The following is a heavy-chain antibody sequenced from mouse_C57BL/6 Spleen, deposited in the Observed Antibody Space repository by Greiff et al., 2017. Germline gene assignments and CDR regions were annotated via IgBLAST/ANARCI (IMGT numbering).Heavy chain of an antibody. D-gene: IGHD1-1*01. CDR1: GYTFTDYN. V-gene: IGHV1-22*01. J-gene: IGHJ4*01. CDR3: ARKDGGYYGSRSAMDY. CDR2: INPNNGGT. Sequence: VQLKQSGPELVKPGASVKMSCKASGYTFTDYNMHWVKQSHGKSLEWIGYINPNNGGTSYNQKFKGKATLTVNKSSSTAYMELRSLTSEDSAVYYCARKDGGYYGSRSAMDYWGQGTSVTVSS.